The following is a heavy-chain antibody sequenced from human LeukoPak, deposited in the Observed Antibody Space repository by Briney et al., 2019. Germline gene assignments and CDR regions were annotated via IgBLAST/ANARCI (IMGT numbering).Heavy chain of an antibody. CDR1: GYTFTGYY. V-gene: IGHV1-2*02. CDR3: ARDPRDNWFGP. Sequence: ASVKVSCKASGYTFTGYYMHWVRQAPGQGLEWMGWINPNSGGTNYAQKFQGRVTMTRDTSISRVYMELSSLRSDDTAVYYCARDPRDNWFGPWGQGTLVTVSS. J-gene: IGHJ5*02. CDR2: INPNSGGT.